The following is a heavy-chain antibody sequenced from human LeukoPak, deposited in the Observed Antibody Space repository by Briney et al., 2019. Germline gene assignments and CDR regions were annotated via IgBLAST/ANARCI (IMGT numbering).Heavy chain of an antibody. J-gene: IGHJ4*02. V-gene: IGHV3-23*01. Sequence: GTTYSADSAKGRFTISRDNSKNTLYLHMNSLRAEDTAIYYCAKFFAPSGGASGWTWAIDYWGQGTLVTVSS. CDR2: GTT. D-gene: IGHD6-25*01. CDR3: AKFFAPSGGASGWTWAIDY.